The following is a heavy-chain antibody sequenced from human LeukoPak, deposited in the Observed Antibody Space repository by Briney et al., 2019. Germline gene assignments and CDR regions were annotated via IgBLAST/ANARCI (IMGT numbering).Heavy chain of an antibody. CDR1: GGSISSSSYY. V-gene: IGHV4-61*05. D-gene: IGHD3-22*01. J-gene: IGHJ5*02. Sequence: SETLSLTCTVSGGSISSSSYYWGWIRQPPGKGLEWIGYIYYSGSTNYKPSLKSRVTISVDKSKNQFSLKLSSVTAADTAVYYCAGRTYYYDSSGYHNWFDPWGQGTLVTVSS. CDR2: IYYSGST. CDR3: AGRTYYYDSSGYHNWFDP.